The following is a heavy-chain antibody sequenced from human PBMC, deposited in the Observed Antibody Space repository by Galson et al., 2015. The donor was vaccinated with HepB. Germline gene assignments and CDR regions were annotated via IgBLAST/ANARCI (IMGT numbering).Heavy chain of an antibody. Sequence: SLRLSCAASGFTVSSNYMSWVRQAPGKGLERVSVIYSGGSTYYADSVKGRFTISRHNSKNTLYLQMNSLRAEDTAVYYCARGGLGDAFDIWGQGTMVTVSS. J-gene: IGHJ3*02. D-gene: IGHD2-21*01. CDR2: IYSGGST. CDR3: ARGGLGDAFDI. CDR1: GFTVSSNY. V-gene: IGHV3-53*04.